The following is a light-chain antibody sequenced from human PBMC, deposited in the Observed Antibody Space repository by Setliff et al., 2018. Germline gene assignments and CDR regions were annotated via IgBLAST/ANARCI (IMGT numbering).Light chain of an antibody. Sequence: QSALTQPPSASGSPGQSGTISCTGTSSDVGGYNFVAWYQQHPGKAPKLMIYEVSKRPSGVPDRFSGSKSGNTASLTVSGLQAEDEADYYCSSYAGNYIYVFGTGTKVTVL. J-gene: IGLJ1*01. CDR2: EVS. V-gene: IGLV2-8*01. CDR1: SSDVGGYNF. CDR3: SSYAGNYIYV.